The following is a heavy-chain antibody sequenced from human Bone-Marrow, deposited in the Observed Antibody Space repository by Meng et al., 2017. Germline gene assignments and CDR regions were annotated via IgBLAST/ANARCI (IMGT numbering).Heavy chain of an antibody. Sequence: GGSLRLSCAASGFTFSSYAMHWVRQAPGKGLEWVAVISYDGSNKYYADSVKGRFTISRDNSKNTLYLQMNSLRAEDTALYYCAKVGTGYSSSWYGLDYWGQGTLVTVSS. CDR3: AKVGTGYSSSWYGLDY. CDR2: ISYDGSNK. D-gene: IGHD6-13*01. CDR1: GFTFSSYA. V-gene: IGHV3-30*04. J-gene: IGHJ4*02.